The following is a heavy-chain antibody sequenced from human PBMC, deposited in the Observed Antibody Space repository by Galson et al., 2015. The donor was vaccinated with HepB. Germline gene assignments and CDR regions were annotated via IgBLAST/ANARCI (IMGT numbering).Heavy chain of an antibody. CDR1: DFSFSSYS. V-gene: IGHV3-48*01. CDR3: ARCPFRNYYDSGTYFDF. Sequence: SLRLSCAASDFSFSSYSFNWVRQAPGQGLQWISYISSGGENIYYADSVKGRFTISRDNAKNSLYLQMNSLRADDTAVYYCARCPFRNYYDSGTYFDFWGQGTPVTVSP. D-gene: IGHD3-10*01. CDR2: ISSGGENI. J-gene: IGHJ4*02.